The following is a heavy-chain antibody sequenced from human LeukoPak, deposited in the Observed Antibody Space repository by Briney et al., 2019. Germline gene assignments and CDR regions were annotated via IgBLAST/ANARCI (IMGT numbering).Heavy chain of an antibody. CDR1: GFTFSSYG. CDR3: AKAGDRIVEVPAAPHDY. J-gene: IGHJ4*02. Sequence: PGGSLRLSCAASGFTFSSYGMHWVRQAPGKGLEWVAFIRYDGSNKYYADFVKGRFTISRDNSENTLYLQMNSLSARDTGVYYCAKAGDRIVEVPAAPHDYWGQGTLVTVSS. V-gene: IGHV3-30*02. CDR2: IRYDGSNK. D-gene: IGHD2-2*01.